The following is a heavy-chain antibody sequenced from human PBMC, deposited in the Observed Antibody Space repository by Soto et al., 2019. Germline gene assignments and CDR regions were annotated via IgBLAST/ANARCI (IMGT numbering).Heavy chain of an antibody. J-gene: IGHJ4*02. D-gene: IGHD5-18*01. CDR1: GFTFSSYA. Sequence: QVPLVESGGGVVQPGRSLRLSCAASGFTFSSYAMHWVRQAPGKGLEWVAVISYDGSNKYYADSVKGRFTISRDNSKNTLYLQMNSLRAEDTAVYYCSRDRPPKAMAQWGQGTLVTVSS. CDR2: ISYDGSNK. V-gene: IGHV3-30-3*01. CDR3: SRDRPPKAMAQ.